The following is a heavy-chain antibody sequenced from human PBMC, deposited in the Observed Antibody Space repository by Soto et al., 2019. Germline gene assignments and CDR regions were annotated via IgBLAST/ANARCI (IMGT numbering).Heavy chain of an antibody. Sequence: QVTLKESGPVLVKPTETLTLTCTVSGFSLSNARMGVSWIRQPPGKALEWLAHIFSNDEKSYSTSLKSRLTISKDTSKSQVVLTMTNMDPVDTDTYYCARHNVLLWFGESKFYGMDVWGQGTTVTVSS. CDR2: IFSNDEK. D-gene: IGHD3-10*01. J-gene: IGHJ6*02. V-gene: IGHV2-26*01. CDR1: GFSLSNARMG. CDR3: ARHNVLLWFGESKFYGMDV.